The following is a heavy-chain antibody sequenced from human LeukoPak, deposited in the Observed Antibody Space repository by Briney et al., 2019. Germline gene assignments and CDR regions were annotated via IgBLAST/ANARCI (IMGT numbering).Heavy chain of an antibody. D-gene: IGHD6-19*01. Sequence: GGSLRLSCAASGFTFSSYSMTWVRQAPGKGLEWVSYISSSTSTIYYADSVKGRFTISRDNAKNSLYLQMNSLRAEDTAVYYCARAAAAVRDSSYYYYMDVWGKGTTVTVSS. CDR2: ISSSTSTI. CDR3: ARAAAAVRDSSYYYYMDV. J-gene: IGHJ6*03. CDR1: GFTFSSYS. V-gene: IGHV3-48*01.